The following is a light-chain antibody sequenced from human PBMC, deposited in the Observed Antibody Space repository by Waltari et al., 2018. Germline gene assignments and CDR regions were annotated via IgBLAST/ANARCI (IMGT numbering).Light chain of an antibody. CDR1: SSDVGGYNY. V-gene: IGLV2-8*01. Sequence: QSALTQPPSASGSPGQSVTISCTGTSSDVGGYNYVSWYQQHPGKAPKLMIYEVSKRPSGVPDCFSGSKSGNTASLTVSGRHAEDEADYYCSSYAGSNNWVFGGGTKLTVL. CDR3: SSYAGSNNWV. CDR2: EVS. J-gene: IGLJ2*01.